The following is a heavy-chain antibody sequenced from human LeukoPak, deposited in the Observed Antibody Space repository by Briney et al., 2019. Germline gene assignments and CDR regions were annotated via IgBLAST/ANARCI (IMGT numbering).Heavy chain of an antibody. V-gene: IGHV7-4-1*02. CDR1: GYTFSDYY. D-gene: IGHD3-16*01. J-gene: IGHJ4*02. CDR3: ARDPLGLGFDY. Sequence: ASVKVSCKTSGYTFSDYYIHWIRQAPGQGLEWVGWINTNTGNPTYAQGFTGRFVFSLDTSVSTAYLQISSLKAEDTAVYYCARDPLGLGFDYWGQGTLVTVSS. CDR2: INTNTGNP.